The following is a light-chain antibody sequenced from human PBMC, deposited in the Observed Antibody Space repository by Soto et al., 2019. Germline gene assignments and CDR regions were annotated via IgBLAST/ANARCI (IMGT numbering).Light chain of an antibody. CDR2: GNS. CDR1: SSNVGFNA. V-gene: IGLV1-47*02. J-gene: IGLJ3*02. Sequence: QSVLTQPPSASGAPGQRVTLSCIGGSSNVGFNAVNWYQQLPGAAPKLLIHGNSQRPSGVPDRFSGSKSGTSASLVIIGLRAEDEAHYYCAAWDDSLRGVVFGGGTKLTVL. CDR3: AAWDDSLRGVV.